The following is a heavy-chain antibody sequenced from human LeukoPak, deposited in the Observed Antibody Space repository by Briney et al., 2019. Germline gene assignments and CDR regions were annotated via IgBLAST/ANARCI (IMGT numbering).Heavy chain of an antibody. CDR2: ISGSGDNT. D-gene: IGHD3-9*01. V-gene: IGHV3-23*01. J-gene: IGHJ4*02. CDR3: AKGSGYDTDFDY. Sequence: GGSLRLSFAAPGFTFTTYVMSWVRQAPGKGLGWVSGISGSGDNTYYADSVKGRFTVSRDNSKNTLYLQMNSLRAEDTAIYYCAKGSGYDTDFDYWGQGTLVTVSS. CDR1: GFTFTTYV.